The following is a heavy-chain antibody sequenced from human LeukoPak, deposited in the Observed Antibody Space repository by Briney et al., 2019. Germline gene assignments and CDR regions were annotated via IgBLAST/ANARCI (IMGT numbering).Heavy chain of an antibody. J-gene: IGHJ4*02. D-gene: IGHD6-13*01. CDR2: ISSSSYI. V-gene: IGHV3-21*01. CDR3: ARDLISAAGTVFDY. Sequence: GGSLRLSCAASGFTFSSYSMNWVRQAPGKGLEWVSSISSSSYIYYADSVKGRFTISRDNAKNSLYLQMNSLRAEDTAVYYCARDLISAAGTVFDYWGQGTLVTVAS. CDR1: GFTFSSYS.